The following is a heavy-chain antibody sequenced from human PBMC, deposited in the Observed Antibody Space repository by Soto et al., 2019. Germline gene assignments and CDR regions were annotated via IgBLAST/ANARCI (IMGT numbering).Heavy chain of an antibody. D-gene: IGHD4-17*01. CDR3: ARDTEGYNGMDV. CDR1: GFTFTFESYE. V-gene: IGHV3-48*03. CDR2: ISSRGHTT. J-gene: IGHJ6*02. Sequence: GGSLRLSCEASGFTFTFESYEMNWVRQAPGKGLEWVAYISSRGHTTYDADSVKGRFTISRDKAKNLVCLDMNTLRAEDTAVYYCARDTEGYNGMDVWGQGTTVTGSS.